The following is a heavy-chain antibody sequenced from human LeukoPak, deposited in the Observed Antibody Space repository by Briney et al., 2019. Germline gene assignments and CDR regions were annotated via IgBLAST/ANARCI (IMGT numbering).Heavy chain of an antibody. CDR2: IYHSGST. CDR1: GGSISIGSYY. V-gene: IGHV4-31*03. CDR3: ARGPAATLHFQH. Sequence: SETLSLTCTVSGGSISIGSYYWSWIRQHPGKGLEWIGYIYHSGSTYYNPSLKSRVTMSVDTSRNQFSLRLSSVTAADTAMYYCARGPAATLHFQHWGQGTLVTVSS. D-gene: IGHD2-2*01. J-gene: IGHJ1*01.